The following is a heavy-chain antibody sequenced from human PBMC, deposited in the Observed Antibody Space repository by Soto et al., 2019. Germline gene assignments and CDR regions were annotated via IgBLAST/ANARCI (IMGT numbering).Heavy chain of an antibody. V-gene: IGHV1-69*08. CDR2: IIPILGIA. CDR3: ARDEGDTDTYGMDV. Sequence: QVQLVQSGAEVKKPGSSVKVSCKASGGTFSSYTISWVRQAPGQGLEWMGRIIPILGIANYAQKFQGRVTITADKSTSTAYMELSSLRSEDTAVYYCARDEGDTDTYGMDVWGQGTMVTVSS. J-gene: IGHJ6*02. D-gene: IGHD5-18*01. CDR1: GGTFSSYT.